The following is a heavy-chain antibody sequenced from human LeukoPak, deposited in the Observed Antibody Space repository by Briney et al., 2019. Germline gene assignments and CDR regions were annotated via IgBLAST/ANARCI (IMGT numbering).Heavy chain of an antibody. CDR1: GGSISSYY. J-gene: IGHJ6*04. V-gene: IGHV4-59*01. D-gene: IGHD3-10*01. CDR3: ARVRWFGELLSPLYYYYGMDV. Sequence: SETLSLTCTVSGGSISSYYWSWIRQHPGKGLEWIGYIYYSGSTNYNPSLKSRVTISVDTSKNQFSLKLSSVTAADTAVYYCARVRWFGELLSPLYYYYGMDVWGKGTTVTVSS. CDR2: IYYSGST.